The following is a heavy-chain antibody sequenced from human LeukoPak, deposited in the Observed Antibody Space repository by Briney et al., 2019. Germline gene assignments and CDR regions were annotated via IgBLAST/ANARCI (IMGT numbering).Heavy chain of an antibody. CDR3: AKEMSSSNIDH. D-gene: IGHD2-2*01. J-gene: IGHJ4*02. CDR1: GFTFSSYG. Sequence: PGRSLRLSCAASGFTFSSYGMHWVRQAPGKGLEWVAVISFDGKTQYYIDSVKGRFTISRDNSKNTPYLQMNSLRAEDTAVYYCAKEMSSSNIDHCGQGTLVTVSS. CDR2: ISFDGKTQ. V-gene: IGHV3-30*18.